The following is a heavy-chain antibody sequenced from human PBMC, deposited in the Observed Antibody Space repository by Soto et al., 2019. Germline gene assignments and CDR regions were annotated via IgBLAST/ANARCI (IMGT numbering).Heavy chain of an antibody. CDR3: ATPYYYDSSGPRPSDAFDI. Sequence: PSETLSLTCTVSGGSISGSSYCWGWIRQPPGKGLEWIGSIYYSGSTYYNPSLKSRVTISVDTSKNQFSLKLSSVTAADTAVYYCATPYYYDSSGPRPSDAFDIWGQGTMVTVSS. V-gene: IGHV4-39*01. CDR1: GGSISGSSYC. J-gene: IGHJ3*02. CDR2: IYYSGST. D-gene: IGHD3-22*01.